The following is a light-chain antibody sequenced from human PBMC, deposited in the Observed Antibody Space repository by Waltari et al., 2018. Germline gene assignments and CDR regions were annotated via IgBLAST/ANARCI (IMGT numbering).Light chain of an antibody. CDR1: QSISSY. CDR3: QQSYSSPHT. CDR2: AAS. Sequence: DIQMTQSPSSLSASVGDRVTITCRASQSISSYLNWYQQIPGKAPKLLIYAASNLQSGGPSRFSGSGSGTDFTLTISSLQPEDFATYYCQQSYSSPHTFGQGTKLEIK. V-gene: IGKV1-39*01. J-gene: IGKJ2*01.